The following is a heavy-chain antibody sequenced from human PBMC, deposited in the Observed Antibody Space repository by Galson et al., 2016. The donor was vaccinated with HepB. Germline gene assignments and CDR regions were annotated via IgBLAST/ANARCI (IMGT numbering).Heavy chain of an antibody. D-gene: IGHD3-22*01. Sequence: SLRLSCAASGFKFHDYAMHWVRQAPGKGLEWVSGINWHSGTAAYAESVKGRFTISRDNAEKSLYLQMNSLRLEDTALYYCAKTEYFDNSYFDSWGQGTLVTVSS. CDR2: INWHSGTA. V-gene: IGHV3-9*01. CDR1: GFKFHDYA. CDR3: AKTEYFDNSYFDS. J-gene: IGHJ4*02.